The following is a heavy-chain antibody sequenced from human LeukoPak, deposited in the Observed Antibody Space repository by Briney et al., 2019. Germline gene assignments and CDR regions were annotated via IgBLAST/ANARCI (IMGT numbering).Heavy chain of an antibody. Sequence: ASVKVSCKTSGYSFTGYYMHWVRQAPGQGLEWMGWLNPHTSESKYAQKFQGRVTMTRDTSTSTVYMELSSLRSEDAAVYYCARAAPALSYSSSWYYDYWGQGTLVTVSS. CDR3: ARAAPALSYSSSWYYDY. J-gene: IGHJ4*02. D-gene: IGHD6-13*01. CDR2: LNPHTSES. V-gene: IGHV1-2*02. CDR1: GYSFTGYY.